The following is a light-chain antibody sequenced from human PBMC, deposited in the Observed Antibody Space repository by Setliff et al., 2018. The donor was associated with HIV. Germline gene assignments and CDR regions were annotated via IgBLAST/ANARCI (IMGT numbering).Light chain of an antibody. V-gene: IGLV1-44*01. CDR3: ASWDVGLNAFYV. CDR2: NND. Sequence: QSVLTQPPSTSGTPGHRVIISCSGSHSNIGSNTVNWFQQFPGTAPKLLIYNNDQRPSGVPDRFSGSKPGTSASLAISGLQSEDEAEYYCASWDVGLNAFYVVGTGTKVTVL. J-gene: IGLJ1*01. CDR1: HSNIGSNT.